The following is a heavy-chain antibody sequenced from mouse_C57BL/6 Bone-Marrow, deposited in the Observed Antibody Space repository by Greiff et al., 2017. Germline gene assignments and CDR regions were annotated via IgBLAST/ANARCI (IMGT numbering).Heavy chain of an antibody. V-gene: IGHV1-55*01. J-gene: IGHJ2*01. CDR1: GYTFTSYW. D-gene: IGHD2-5*01. CDR2: IYPGSGST. Sequence: QVQLQQPGAELVKPGASVKMSCKASGYTFTSYWITWVKQRPGQGLEWIGDIYPGSGSTNYNEKFKSKATLTVDTSSRTAYMQLSSLTSEDSAVYYWARTGYSNYGYYFDYWGQGTTLTVSS. CDR3: ARTGYSNYGYYFDY.